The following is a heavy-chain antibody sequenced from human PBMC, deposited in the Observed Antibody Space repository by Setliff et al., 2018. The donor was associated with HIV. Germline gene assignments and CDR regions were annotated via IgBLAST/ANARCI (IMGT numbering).Heavy chain of an antibody. CDR3: VHTQYGRYFQY. CDR2: IYWDDDK. D-gene: IGHD1-26*01. CDR1: GFSLTTVGG. Sequence: SGPTLVNPTQTLTLTCTFSGFSLTTVGGVGWIRQPPGKALEWLALIYWDDDKRYSPPLNSRLTITKDTSRNQVDLTMTNMDPVDTGTYYCVHTQYGRYFQYWGQGALVTVSS. J-gene: IGHJ1*01. V-gene: IGHV2-5*02.